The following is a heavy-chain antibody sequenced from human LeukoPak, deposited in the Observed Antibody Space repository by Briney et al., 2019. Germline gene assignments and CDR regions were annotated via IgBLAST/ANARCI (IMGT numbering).Heavy chain of an antibody. Sequence: PSETLSLTCTVSGGSISAYFWTWIRQPAGKGLEWIGRIYPSGSTNYNPSLRSRVTILVDKSKNQFSLKLTSVTAADTAVFYCARGAYCGSASCYVTDWGQGTLVTVSS. CDR1: GGSISAYF. J-gene: IGHJ4*02. D-gene: IGHD2-2*01. CDR2: IYPSGST. V-gene: IGHV4-4*07. CDR3: ARGAYCGSASCYVTD.